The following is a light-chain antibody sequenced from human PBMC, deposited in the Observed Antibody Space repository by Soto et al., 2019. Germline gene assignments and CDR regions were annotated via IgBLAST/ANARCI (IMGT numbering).Light chain of an antibody. CDR1: QNISRS. CDR3: QRYNSWPLT. V-gene: IGKV3D-15*01. Sequence: EIVMTQSPVTLSVSPGERATLSCRASQNISRSLAWYQQKPGQGPSLLIYGASTRASGIPARFSGSGSGTDFTLTISSLQSEDFGVYYCQRYNSWPLTFGPGTKVDIK. CDR2: GAS. J-gene: IGKJ1*01.